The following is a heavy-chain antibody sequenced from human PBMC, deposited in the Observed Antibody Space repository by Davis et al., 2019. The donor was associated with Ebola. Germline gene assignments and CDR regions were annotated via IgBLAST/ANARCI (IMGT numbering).Heavy chain of an antibody. Sequence: SETLSLTCTVSGYSISSSDWWAWVRQSPGKGLEWIGYIHYRGNTKYRPSLNSRVTISVDTSKKQFSLKLTSVTAADTAVYFCARLSGLFSSSSGALYFDLWGRGTLVSVSS. V-gene: IGHV4-28*01. CDR3: ARLSGLFSSSSGALYFDL. CDR2: IHYRGNT. D-gene: IGHD6-6*01. CDR1: GYSISSSDW. J-gene: IGHJ2*01.